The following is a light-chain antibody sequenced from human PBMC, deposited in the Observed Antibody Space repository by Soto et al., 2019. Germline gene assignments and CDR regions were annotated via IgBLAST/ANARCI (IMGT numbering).Light chain of an antibody. CDR1: QSVIY. J-gene: IGKJ1*01. Sequence: EIVLTQSPGTLSLSPGERATLSCRASQSVIYLAWYQQKPGQAPRLLIYGPSNRATGIPDRFSGSGSGTDFTLTINRLEREDSAAYYCHQYSIVPWTFGQGTKVQIK. V-gene: IGKV3-20*01. CDR3: HQYSIVPWT. CDR2: GPS.